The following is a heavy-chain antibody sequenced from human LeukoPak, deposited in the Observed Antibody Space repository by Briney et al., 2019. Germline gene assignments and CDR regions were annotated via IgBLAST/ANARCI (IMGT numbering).Heavy chain of an antibody. J-gene: IGHJ4*02. V-gene: IGHV3-21*01. CDR2: ISSSSSYI. Sequence: PGGSLRLSCAASGFTFSSFNMKGVRQAPGKGLEWVSCISSSSSYIYYADSVKGRFSISRDNAKNSLYLQMNSLRAEDTAVYYCARVGYSGYDIDSWGQGTLVTVSS. CDR1: GFTFSSFN. D-gene: IGHD5-12*01. CDR3: ARVGYSGYDIDS.